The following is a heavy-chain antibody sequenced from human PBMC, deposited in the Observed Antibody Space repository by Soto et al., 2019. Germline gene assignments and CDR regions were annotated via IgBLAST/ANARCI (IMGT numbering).Heavy chain of an antibody. Sequence: PETLSLTCAVSGYSISSGYYWGWIRQPPGKGLEWIGSIYHSGSTYYNPSLKSRVTISVDTSKNQFSLKLSSVTAADTAVYYCARVPTTVTTLGYFDYWGQGTLVTVSS. J-gene: IGHJ4*02. V-gene: IGHV4-38-2*01. CDR2: IYHSGST. CDR1: GYSISSGYY. CDR3: ARVPTTVTTLGYFDY. D-gene: IGHD4-17*01.